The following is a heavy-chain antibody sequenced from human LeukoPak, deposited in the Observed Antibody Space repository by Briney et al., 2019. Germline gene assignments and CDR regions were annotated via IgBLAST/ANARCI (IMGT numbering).Heavy chain of an antibody. CDR2: IYHNGTT. CDR1: VGSISSGNW. Sequence: PSETLSLTCAVSVGSISSGNWWSWVRQSPGKGLEWIGEIYHNGTTNYSPSLKSRVTISADTFKNHFSLKLTSVTAADTAVYYCATAPILRGEGGEHYKYGMDVWGQGTTVIVSS. J-gene: IGHJ6*02. V-gene: IGHV4-4*02. D-gene: IGHD2-2*02. CDR3: ATAPILRGEGGEHYKYGMDV.